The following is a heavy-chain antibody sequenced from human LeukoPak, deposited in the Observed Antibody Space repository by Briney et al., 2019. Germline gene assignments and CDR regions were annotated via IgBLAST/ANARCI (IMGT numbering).Heavy chain of an antibody. J-gene: IGHJ3*02. V-gene: IGHV3-23*01. CDR2: ISGSGGST. CDR1: GFTFSSYA. D-gene: IGHD5-24*01. Sequence: PGGSLRLSCAASGFTFSSYAMSWVRQAPGKGLEWVSAISGSGGSTYYADSVKGRFTISRDNAKNSLYLQMNSLRAEDTAVYYCARGGRDGYEDAFDIWGQGTMVTVSS. CDR3: ARGGRDGYEDAFDI.